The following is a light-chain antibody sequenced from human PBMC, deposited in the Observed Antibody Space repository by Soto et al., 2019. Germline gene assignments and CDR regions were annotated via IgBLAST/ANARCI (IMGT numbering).Light chain of an antibody. J-gene: IGKJ1*01. CDR3: QQYGSSPMT. Sequence: EIVLTQSPGTLSLSPGERATLSCRASQSVSSSYLAWYQQKPGQAPRLLIYGASSRATGIPDRFSGSGSGTHFTLTISRLEPEEFAVYYCQQYGSSPMTFGQGTKVEIK. CDR1: QSVSSSY. V-gene: IGKV3-20*01. CDR2: GAS.